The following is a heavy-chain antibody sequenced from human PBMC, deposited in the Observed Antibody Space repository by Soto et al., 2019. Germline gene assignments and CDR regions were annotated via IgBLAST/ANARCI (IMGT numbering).Heavy chain of an antibody. Sequence: PGGSLRLSCAASGFTFSSYGMHWVRQAPGKGLEWVAVIWYDGSNKYYADSVKGRFTISRDNSKNTLYLQMNRLRAEDTAVYYCARDLSLWAAANPLYYYYYGMDVWGQGTTVTVSS. CDR2: IWYDGSNK. CDR3: ARDLSLWAAANPLYYYYYGMDV. D-gene: IGHD2-2*01. J-gene: IGHJ6*02. CDR1: GFTFSSYG. V-gene: IGHV3-33*01.